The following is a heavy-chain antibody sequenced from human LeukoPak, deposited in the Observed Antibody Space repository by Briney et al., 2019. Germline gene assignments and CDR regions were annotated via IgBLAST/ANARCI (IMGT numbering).Heavy chain of an antibody. CDR2: IYYNGNT. CDR1: DGSINSYY. D-gene: IGHD1-26*01. Sequence: SETLSLTCSVSDGSINSYYWNWIRRPPGKGLEWIGYIYYNGNTNYSPSLKSRVTMSVDTSKNLFSQKVSSVTAADTAVYYCARGRSNYYGMDVWGQGTTVTVSS. J-gene: IGHJ6*02. V-gene: IGHV4-59*01. CDR3: ARGRSNYYGMDV.